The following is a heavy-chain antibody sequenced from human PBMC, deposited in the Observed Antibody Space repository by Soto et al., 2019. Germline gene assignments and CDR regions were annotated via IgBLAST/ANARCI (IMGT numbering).Heavy chain of an antibody. D-gene: IGHD5-12*01. CDR1: GGSISSYY. CDR2: IYYSGST. J-gene: IGHJ4*02. Sequence: QVQLQESGPGLVKPSETLSLTRTVSGGSISSYYWSWIRQPPGKGLEWIGYIYYSGSTNYNPSLKSRVTISVDTSKNQFSLKLSSVTAADTAVYYCARRRDGYIFDYWGQGTLVTVSS. CDR3: ARRRDGYIFDY. V-gene: IGHV4-59*01.